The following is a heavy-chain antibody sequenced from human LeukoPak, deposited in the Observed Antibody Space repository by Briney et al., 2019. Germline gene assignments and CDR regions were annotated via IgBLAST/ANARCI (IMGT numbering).Heavy chain of an antibody. V-gene: IGHV1-2*02. J-gene: IGHJ4*02. CDR3: ARDLVCTGIRGMDY. CDR1: GYTFTGYY. D-gene: IGHD2-8*01. CDR2: INPNSGGT. Sequence: ASVKVSCKASGYTFTGYYMHWVRQAPGQGLEWMGWINPNSGGTNYAQKFQGRVTMTRDTSISTAYMELSRLRSDDTAVYYCARDLVCTGIRGMDYWGQGTLVTVSS.